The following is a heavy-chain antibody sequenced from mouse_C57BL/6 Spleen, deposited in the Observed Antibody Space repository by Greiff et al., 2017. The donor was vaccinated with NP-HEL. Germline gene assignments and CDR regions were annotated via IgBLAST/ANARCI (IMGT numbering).Heavy chain of an antibody. Sequence: EVMLVESGGGLVKPGGSLKLSCAASGFTFSDYGMHWVRQAPEKGLEWVAYISSGSSTIYYADTVKGRFTISRDNAKNTLFLQMTSLRSEDTAMYYCARGFYYGSSYRWYFDVWGTGTTVTVSS. J-gene: IGHJ1*03. CDR2: ISSGSSTI. CDR3: ARGFYYGSSYRWYFDV. CDR1: GFTFSDYG. D-gene: IGHD1-1*01. V-gene: IGHV5-17*01.